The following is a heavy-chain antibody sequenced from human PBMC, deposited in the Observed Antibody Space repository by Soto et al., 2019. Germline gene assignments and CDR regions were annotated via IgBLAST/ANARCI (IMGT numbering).Heavy chain of an antibody. CDR3: ARGLRAHYGMDV. J-gene: IGHJ6*02. CDR1: GGSFSGYY. CDR2: INHSGST. D-gene: IGHD5-12*01. V-gene: IGHV4-34*01. Sequence: QVQLQQWGAGLLKPSETLSLTCAVYGGSFSGYYWSWIRQPPGKGLEWIGEINHSGSTNYNPSLKSRVTISVDTSKNQFSLKLSSATAADTAVYYCARGLRAHYGMDVWGQGTTVTVSS.